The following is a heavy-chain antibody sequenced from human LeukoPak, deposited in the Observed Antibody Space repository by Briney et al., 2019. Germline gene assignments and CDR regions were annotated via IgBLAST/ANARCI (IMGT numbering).Heavy chain of an antibody. CDR1: GFTFSSYW. CDR2: IKQDGSEK. CDR3: ATQSYFASYFDY. J-gene: IGHJ4*02. V-gene: IGHV3-7*01. Sequence: SGGSLLLSCAASGFTFSSYWMSCVCPAPGKRLEWVDNIKQDGSEKYYVDSVKGRFTISRDNAKNSLYLQMNSLRAEDTAVYYCATQSYFASYFDYWGQGTLVTVSS. D-gene: IGHD1-26*01.